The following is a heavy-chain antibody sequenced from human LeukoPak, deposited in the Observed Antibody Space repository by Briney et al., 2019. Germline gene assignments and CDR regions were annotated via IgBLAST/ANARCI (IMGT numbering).Heavy chain of an antibody. V-gene: IGHV3-23*01. CDR2: ASGSGGST. D-gene: IGHD6-13*01. Sequence: GGSLRLSCAASGFPFSSYAMSWVRQAPGKGLEWVSGASGSGGSTYYADSVKGRFTISRDNSKNTVYLQMNSLRAEYTALYFCAKGIAAVRLSFDYWGQGTLVTVSS. CDR3: AKGIAAVRLSFDY. CDR1: GFPFSSYA. J-gene: IGHJ4*02.